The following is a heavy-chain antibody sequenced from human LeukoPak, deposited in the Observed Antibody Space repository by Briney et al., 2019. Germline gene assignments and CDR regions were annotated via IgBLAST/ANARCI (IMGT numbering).Heavy chain of an antibody. CDR3: ARAHLIDYGDSGIDY. CDR1: GYTFTGYY. CDR2: INPNSGGT. V-gene: IGHV1-2*02. D-gene: IGHD4-17*01. J-gene: IGHJ4*02. Sequence: GASVKDSCKASGYTFTGYYMHWVRQAPGQGLEWMGWINPNSGGTNYAQKFQGRVTMTRDTSISTAYMELSRLRSDDTAVYYCARAHLIDYGDSGIDYWGQGTLVTVSS.